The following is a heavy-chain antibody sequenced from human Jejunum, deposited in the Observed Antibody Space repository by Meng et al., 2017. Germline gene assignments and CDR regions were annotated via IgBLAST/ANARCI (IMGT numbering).Heavy chain of an antibody. CDR3: ARSQDHVADY. Sequence: GESLKISCAASGFTFSSFWMSWVRQAPGKGLEWVAIIKKDGSEKYYVDSVEGRFTISRDNAKNSLYLQMNSLRAEDTAVYYCARSQDHVADYWGQGTLVTVSS. CDR2: IKKDGSEK. V-gene: IGHV3-7*01. CDR1: GFTFSSFW. J-gene: IGHJ4*02. D-gene: IGHD1-14*01.